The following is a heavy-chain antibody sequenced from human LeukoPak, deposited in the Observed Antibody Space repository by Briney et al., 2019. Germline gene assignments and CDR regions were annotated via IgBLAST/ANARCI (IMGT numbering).Heavy chain of an antibody. CDR1: GFTFSNYG. CDR2: ISYDGGNK. D-gene: IGHD6-13*01. Sequence: AGGSLRLSCAASGFTFSNYGMHWVRQAPGKGLEWVAIISYDGGNKYYTDSVKGRFTISRDSSQNTLYLQMNSLRAEDTAVYFCAKDREGGSSATDYWGRGTLVTVSS. CDR3: AKDREGGSSATDY. V-gene: IGHV3-30*18. J-gene: IGHJ4*02.